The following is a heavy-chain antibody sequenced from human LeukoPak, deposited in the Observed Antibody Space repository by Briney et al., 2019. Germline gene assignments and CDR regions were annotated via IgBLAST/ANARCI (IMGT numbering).Heavy chain of an antibody. CDR1: GGTFSSYA. V-gene: IGHV1-69*06. Sequence: ASVKVSCKASGGTFSSYAISWVRQAPGQGLEWMGGIIPIFGTANYAQKFQGRVTITADKSTSTAYMELSSLRSEDTAVYYCTRKVPNDSSGYYYRGQFDPWGQGTLVTVSS. CDR2: IIPIFGTA. CDR3: TRKVPNDSSGYYYRGQFDP. D-gene: IGHD3-22*01. J-gene: IGHJ5*02.